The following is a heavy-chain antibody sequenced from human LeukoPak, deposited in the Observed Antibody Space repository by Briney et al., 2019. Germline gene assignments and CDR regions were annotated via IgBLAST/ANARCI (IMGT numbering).Heavy chain of an antibody. V-gene: IGHV3-74*01. CDR1: GFTFSSNTYW. Sequence: GGSLRLSCAASGFTFSSNTYWMHWVRQAPGKGLVWVSRINYDGTSTNYADSVKGRFTISRDNARDTLYLQMNSLRAEDTAVYFCAKRGVVIRVILVGFHKEAYYFDSWGQGALVTVSS. CDR3: AKRGVVIRVILVGFHKEAYYFDS. J-gene: IGHJ4*02. D-gene: IGHD3-22*01. CDR2: INYDGTST.